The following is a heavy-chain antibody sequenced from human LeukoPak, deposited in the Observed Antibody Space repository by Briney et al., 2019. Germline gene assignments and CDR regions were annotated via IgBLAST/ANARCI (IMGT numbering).Heavy chain of an antibody. CDR2: IYTSGST. CDR3: ARDIVVETGEVWFDP. J-gene: IGHJ5*02. V-gene: IGHV4-61*02. D-gene: IGHD2-2*01. Sequence: PSETLSLTCTVAGGSISSGSYYWSWIRQPAGKGLEWIGRIYTSGSTNYNPSLKSRVTISVDTSKNQFSLKLSSVTAADTAVYYCARDIVVETGEVWFDPWGQGTLVTVSS. CDR1: GGSISSGSYY.